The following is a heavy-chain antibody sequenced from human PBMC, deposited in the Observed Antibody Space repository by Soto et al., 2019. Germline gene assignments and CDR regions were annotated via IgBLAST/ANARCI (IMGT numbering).Heavy chain of an antibody. CDR2: INQDGTKI. D-gene: IGHD3-3*01. CDR3: ARGEEWVLLSLQGVFDQ. V-gene: IGHV3-7*03. Sequence: EVHLVETGGGLVQPGGSLRLSCAASGSSISSHWMSWVRQAPGKGLEWVANINQDGTKIHYVDSVKGRFTISRDNAKNSLHLQLSSLRADDTAVYFCARGEEWVLLSLQGVFDQWGQGTLVTVSS. J-gene: IGHJ4*02. CDR1: GSSISSHW.